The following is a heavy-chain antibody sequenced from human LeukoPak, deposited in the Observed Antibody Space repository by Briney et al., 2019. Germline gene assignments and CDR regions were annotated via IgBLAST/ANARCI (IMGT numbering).Heavy chain of an antibody. CDR1: GFTFSDYY. CDR2: ISSSGSTI. V-gene: IGHV3-11*04. J-gene: IGHJ6*03. D-gene: IGHD6-19*01. Sequence: GGSLRLSCAASGFTFSDYYMSWIRQAPGKGLEWVSYISSSGSTIYYADSVKGRFTISRDNAKNSLYLQVNSLRAEDTAVYYCARDSSGWSGTYYYYYMDVWGKGTTVTVSS. CDR3: ARDSSGWSGTYYYYYMDV.